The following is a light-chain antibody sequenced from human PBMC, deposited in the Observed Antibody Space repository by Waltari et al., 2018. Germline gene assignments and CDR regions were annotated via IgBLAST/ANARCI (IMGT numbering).Light chain of an antibody. CDR1: SSDVGNFNL. CDR2: EVS. Sequence: QSALTQPASVSGSPGQSITISCTGTSSDVGNFNLVSWYQQHPGKVPKRIIYEVSKRPAGFSNHFAGSQSGNTASLTIAGLRAEDEADYYCCSYAGSRTYVFGTGTKVTVL. J-gene: IGLJ1*01. CDR3: CSYAGSRTYV. V-gene: IGLV2-23*02.